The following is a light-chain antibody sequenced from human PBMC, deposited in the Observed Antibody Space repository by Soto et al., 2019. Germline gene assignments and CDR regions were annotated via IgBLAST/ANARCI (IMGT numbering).Light chain of an antibody. Sequence: QSVLTQPPSVSGAPGQRVTISCTGSSSNIGAGYDVHWYQQLPGTAPKLLIHDNNNRPSGVPDRFSGSKSGTSASLAITGLQAEEEADYYCQSYDSSLGYYVFGTGTKVTVL. V-gene: IGLV1-40*01. CDR1: SSNIGAGYD. CDR2: DNN. CDR3: QSYDSSLGYYV. J-gene: IGLJ1*01.